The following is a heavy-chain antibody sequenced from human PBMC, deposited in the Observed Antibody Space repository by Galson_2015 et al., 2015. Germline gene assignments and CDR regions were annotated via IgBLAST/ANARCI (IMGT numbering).Heavy chain of an antibody. J-gene: IGHJ4*02. D-gene: IGHD6-19*01. CDR2: ISAYNGNT. V-gene: IGHV1-18*01. CDR3: ARGGSGWYFDY. Sequence: QSGAEVTKPGEPLKISCKASGYTFTSYGISWVRKAPGQGLEWMGWISAYNGNTNYAQKLQGRVTMTTDTSTSTAYMELRSLRSDDTAVYYCARGGSGWYFDYWGQGTLVTVSS. CDR1: GYTFTSYG.